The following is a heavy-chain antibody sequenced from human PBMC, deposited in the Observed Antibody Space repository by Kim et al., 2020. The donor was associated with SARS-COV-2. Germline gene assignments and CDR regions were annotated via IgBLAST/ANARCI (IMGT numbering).Heavy chain of an antibody. CDR3: ARDEHSSGWYIDY. Sequence: GGSLRLSCAASGFTFSSYGMHWVRQAPGKGLEWVAVIWYDGSNKYYADSVKGRFTISRDNSKNTLYLQMNSLRAEDTAVYYCARDEHSSGWYIDYWGQGTLSPSP. J-gene: IGHJ4*02. V-gene: IGHV3-33*08. CDR1: GFTFSSYG. CDR2: IWYDGSNK. D-gene: IGHD6-19*01.